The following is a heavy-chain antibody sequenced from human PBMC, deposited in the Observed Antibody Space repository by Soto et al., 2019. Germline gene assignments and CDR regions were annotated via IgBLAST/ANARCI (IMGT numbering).Heavy chain of an antibody. CDR1: GGTFSSYA. Sequence: ASVKVSCKASGGTFSSYAISWVRQAPGQGLEWMGGIIPIFGTANYAQKFQGRVTITADESTSTAYMELSSLRSEDTAVYYCARDVAAAVGNSAYYGMDVWGQGTTVTVSS. CDR2: IIPIFGTA. CDR3: ARDVAAAVGNSAYYGMDV. V-gene: IGHV1-69*13. D-gene: IGHD6-13*01. J-gene: IGHJ6*02.